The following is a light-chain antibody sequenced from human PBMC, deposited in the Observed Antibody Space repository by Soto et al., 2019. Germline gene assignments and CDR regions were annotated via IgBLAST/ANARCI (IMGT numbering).Light chain of an antibody. CDR1: QSVSSH. V-gene: IGKV3-11*01. Sequence: EIVLTQSPATLSLSPGERATLSCRASQSVSSHLAWYQQKPGQAPRLLIYDASNRSTGFPARFSGSGSGSDFTLTISSLEPEDFAVYYCQQRSNWPFFGGGTKVEIK. CDR3: QQRSNWPF. CDR2: DAS. J-gene: IGKJ4*01.